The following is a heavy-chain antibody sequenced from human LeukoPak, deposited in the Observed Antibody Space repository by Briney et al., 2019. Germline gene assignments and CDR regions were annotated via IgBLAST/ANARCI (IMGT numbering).Heavy chain of an antibody. CDR3: ARDRVYYDSSGHRGYYYYYMDV. J-gene: IGHJ6*03. V-gene: IGHV1-2*06. D-gene: IGHD3-22*01. CDR2: INPNSGGT. CDR1: GYTFTCYY. Sequence: ASVKVSCKASGYTFTCYYMHWVGQAPGQGLEWMGRINPNSGGTNYAQKFQGRVTMTRGTSISTAYMELSRLRSDDTAVYYCARDRVYYDSSGHRGYYYYYMDVWGKGTTVTVSS.